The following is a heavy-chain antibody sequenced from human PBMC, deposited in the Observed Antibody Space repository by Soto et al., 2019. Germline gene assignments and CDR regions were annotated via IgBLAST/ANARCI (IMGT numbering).Heavy chain of an antibody. Sequence: ASVKVSCKASGGTFSSYAIRWVRQAPGQGLEWMGGIIPIFGTANYAQKFQGRVTITADESTSTAYMELSSLRSEDTAVYYCARDRHNSGSYSHWGQGTMVTVSS. CDR1: GGTFSSYA. D-gene: IGHD1-26*01. J-gene: IGHJ3*01. CDR2: IIPIFGTA. V-gene: IGHV1-69*13. CDR3: ARDRHNSGSYSH.